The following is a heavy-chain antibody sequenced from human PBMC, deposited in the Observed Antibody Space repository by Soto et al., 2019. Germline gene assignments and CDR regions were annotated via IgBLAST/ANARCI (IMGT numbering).Heavy chain of an antibody. CDR3: AKGGWPLDY. D-gene: IGHD2-15*01. CDR1: GFTFSDHG. CDR2: ISYDGSER. Sequence: QVQLAESGGGVVQPGRSLRLSCAASGFTFSDHGMHWVRQAPGKGLEWVAFISYDGSERYYADSVEGRFTISRDSSNKTLYLQMISLRTEDTAVYYCAKGGWPLDYWGQGTLVIVSS. V-gene: IGHV3-30*18. J-gene: IGHJ4*02.